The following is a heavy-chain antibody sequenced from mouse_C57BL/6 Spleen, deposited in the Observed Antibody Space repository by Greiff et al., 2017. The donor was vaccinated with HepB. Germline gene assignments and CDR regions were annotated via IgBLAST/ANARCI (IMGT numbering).Heavy chain of an antibody. J-gene: IGHJ4*01. V-gene: IGHV1-15*01. CDR1: GYTFTDYE. CDR2: IDPETGGT. Sequence: LVESGAELVRPGASVTLSCKASGYTFTDYEMHWVKQTPVHGLEWIGAIDPETGGTAYNQKFKGKAILTADKSSSTAYMELRSLTSEDSAVYYCTRFYDGPDYYAMDYWGQGTSVTVSS. D-gene: IGHD2-3*01. CDR3: TRFYDGPDYYAMDY.